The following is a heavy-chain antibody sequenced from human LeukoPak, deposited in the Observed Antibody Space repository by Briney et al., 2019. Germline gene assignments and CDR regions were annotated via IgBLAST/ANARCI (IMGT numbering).Heavy chain of an antibody. Sequence: PGGSLRLSCAASGFTFSDHYMDWVRQAPGKGLEWVGRIRNKANSYTTEYAASVKGRFTISRDDSKSSLYLQMNSLQTEDTAVYYCTRRYGPRISGYFAYWGQGTLVTVSS. J-gene: IGHJ4*02. V-gene: IGHV3-72*01. CDR3: TRRYGPRISGYFAY. D-gene: IGHD3-22*01. CDR1: GFTFSDHY. CDR2: IRNKANSYTT.